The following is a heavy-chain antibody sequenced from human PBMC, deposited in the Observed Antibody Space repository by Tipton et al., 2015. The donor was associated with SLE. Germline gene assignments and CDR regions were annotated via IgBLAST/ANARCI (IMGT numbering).Heavy chain of an antibody. Sequence: QSGPEVKKPGSSVKVSCKASGGTFSSYAISWVRQAPGQGLEWMGGIIPIFGTANYAQKFQGRVTITADESTSTAYMELSSLRSEDAAVYYCARGRQGSGSPYYFDYWGQGTLVTVSS. V-gene: IGHV1-69*01. CDR1: GGTFSSYA. CDR3: ARGRQGSGSPYYFDY. CDR2: IIPIFGTA. J-gene: IGHJ4*02. D-gene: IGHD3-10*01.